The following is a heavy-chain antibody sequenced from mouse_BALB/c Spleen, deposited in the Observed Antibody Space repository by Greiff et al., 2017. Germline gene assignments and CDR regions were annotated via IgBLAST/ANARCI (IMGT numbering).Heavy chain of an antibody. D-gene: IGHD2-4*01. Sequence: DVKLQESGPGLVKPSQSLSLTCSVTGYSITSGYYWNWIRQFPGNKLEWMGYISYDGSNNYNPSLKNRISITRDTSKNQFFLKLNSVTTEDTATYYCAREGGLRYYYAMDYWGQGTSVTVSS. V-gene: IGHV3-6*02. CDR2: ISYDGSN. CDR1: GYSITSGYY. J-gene: IGHJ4*01. CDR3: AREGGLRYYYAMDY.